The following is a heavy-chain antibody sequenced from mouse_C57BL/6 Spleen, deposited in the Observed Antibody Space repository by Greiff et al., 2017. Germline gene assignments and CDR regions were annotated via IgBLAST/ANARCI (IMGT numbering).Heavy chain of an antibody. CDR1: GYAFSSSW. D-gene: IGHD2-4*01. V-gene: IGHV1-82*01. CDR2: IYPGDGDT. CDR3: ARDYYDYDNYAMDY. J-gene: IGHJ4*01. Sequence: VQLQQSGPELVKPGASVKISFKASGYAFSSSWMNWVKQRPGKGLEWIGRIYPGDGDTNYNGKFKGKATLTADKSSSTAYMQLSSLTSEDSAVYFWARDYYDYDNYAMDYWGQGTSVTVSS.